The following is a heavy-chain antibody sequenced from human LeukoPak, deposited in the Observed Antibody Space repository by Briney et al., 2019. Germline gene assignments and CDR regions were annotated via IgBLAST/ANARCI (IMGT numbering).Heavy chain of an antibody. CDR2: ISGSGGST. CDR1: GFTFISYA. V-gene: IGHV3-23*01. Sequence: PGGSLRLSCAASGFTFISYAMSWVRQAPGKGLEWVSAISGSGGSTYYADSVKGRFTISRDNSKNTLYLQMNSLRAEDTAVYYCAKDVLLWFGESDYFDYWGQGTLVTVSS. J-gene: IGHJ4*02. D-gene: IGHD3-10*01. CDR3: AKDVLLWFGESDYFDY.